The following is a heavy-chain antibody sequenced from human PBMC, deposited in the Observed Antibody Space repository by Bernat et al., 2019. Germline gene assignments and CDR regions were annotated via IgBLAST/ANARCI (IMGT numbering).Heavy chain of an antibody. V-gene: IGHV3-23*01. CDR1: GFTFSSYA. Sequence: EVQLLESGGGLVQPGGSLRLSCAASGFTFSSYAMSWVRQAPGKGLEWVSAISGSGGSTYDADSVKGRFTISKDNSKNTLYLQMNSLRGEDTAVYYCARDNRKEEGYLDYWGQGTLVTVSS. CDR3: ARDNRKEEGYLDY. D-gene: IGHD1-14*01. J-gene: IGHJ4*02. CDR2: ISGSGGST.